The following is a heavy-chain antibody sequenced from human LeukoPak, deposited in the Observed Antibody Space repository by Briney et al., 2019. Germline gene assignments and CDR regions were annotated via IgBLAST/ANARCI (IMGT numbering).Heavy chain of an antibody. CDR3: ARGPGPDAFDI. J-gene: IGHJ3*02. CDR2: ISYDGSNK. V-gene: IGHV3-30*14. Sequence: GRSLRLSCAASGFTFSSYAMHWVRQAPGKGLEWVAVISYDGSNKYYADSVKGRFTISRDNSKNTLYLQMNSLRAEDTAVYYCARGPGPDAFDIWGQGTMVTVSS. CDR1: GFTFSSYA.